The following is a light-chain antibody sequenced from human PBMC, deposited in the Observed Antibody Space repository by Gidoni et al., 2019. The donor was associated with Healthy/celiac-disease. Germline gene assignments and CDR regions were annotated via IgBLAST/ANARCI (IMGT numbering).Light chain of an antibody. J-gene: IGLJ2*01. CDR1: RPNIGAGYD. CDR3: QSYDSSLSGCVV. V-gene: IGLV1-40*01. Sequence: QSVLTQPPSVSGAPGQRVTLSCTGSRPNIGAGYDVHWYQQLPGTAPKLLIYGNSNRPSGVPDRFSGSKSGTSASRAITGLQAEDEADYYCQSYDSSLSGCVVFGGGTKLTVL. CDR2: GNS.